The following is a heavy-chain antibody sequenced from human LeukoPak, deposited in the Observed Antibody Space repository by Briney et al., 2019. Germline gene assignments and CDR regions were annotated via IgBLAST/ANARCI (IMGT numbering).Heavy chain of an antibody. J-gene: IGHJ5*02. D-gene: IGHD6-13*01. Sequence: SETLSLTCAVYGGSFSGYYWSWIRQPPGKGLEWIGEINHSGGTNYNPSLKSRVTISVDTSKNQFSLKLSSVTAADTALYYCARGYSSSWYYNWFDPWGQGTLVTVSS. CDR3: ARGYSSSWYYNWFDP. V-gene: IGHV4-34*01. CDR1: GGSFSGYY. CDR2: INHSGGT.